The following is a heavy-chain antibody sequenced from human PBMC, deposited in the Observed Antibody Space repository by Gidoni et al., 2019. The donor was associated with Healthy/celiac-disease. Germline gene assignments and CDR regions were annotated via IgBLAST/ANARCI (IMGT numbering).Heavy chain of an antibody. CDR1: GFTFDDYA. J-gene: IGHJ4*02. D-gene: IGHD6-13*01. CDR3: AKDPEARQQLVPVSFDY. CDR2: ISWNSGSI. V-gene: IGHV3-9*01. Sequence: EVQLVESGGGLVQPGRSLRLSCAASGFTFDDYAMHWVRQAPGKGLEWVSGISWNSGSIGYADSVKGRFTISRDNAKNSLYLQMNSLRAEDTALYYCAKDPEARQQLVPVSFDYWGQGTLVTVSS.